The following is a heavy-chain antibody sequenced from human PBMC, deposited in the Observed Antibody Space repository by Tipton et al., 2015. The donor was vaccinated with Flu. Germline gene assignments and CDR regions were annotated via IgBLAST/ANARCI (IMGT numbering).Heavy chain of an antibody. D-gene: IGHD3-22*01. CDR3: ARDSYYYDSSGSWIWYFDL. Sequence: TLSLTCTVSGGSISSYYRSWIRQPPGKGLEWIGYIYYSGSTNYNPSLKSRVTISVDTSKNQFSLKLSSVTAADTAVYYCARDSYYYDSSGSWIWYFDLWGRGTLVTVSS. CDR2: IYYSGST. CDR1: GGSISSYY. J-gene: IGHJ2*01. V-gene: IGHV4-59*01.